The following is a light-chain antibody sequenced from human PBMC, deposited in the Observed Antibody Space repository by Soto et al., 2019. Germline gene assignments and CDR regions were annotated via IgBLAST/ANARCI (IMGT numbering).Light chain of an antibody. CDR3: GTWDYSLTAFV. CDR2: DNN. Sequence: QSALTQPPSVSAAPGEKVTISCSGRTSNIGNNFVSWYQQLPGTAPQLLIHDNNKRPSGIPDRFSGSKSDSSATLGITGLQTGDEAHYYCGTWDYSLTAFVFGGGTKLTVL. J-gene: IGLJ2*01. V-gene: IGLV1-51*01. CDR1: TSNIGNNF.